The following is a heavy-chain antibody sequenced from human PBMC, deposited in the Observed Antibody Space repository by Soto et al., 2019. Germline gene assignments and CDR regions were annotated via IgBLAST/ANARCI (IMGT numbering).Heavy chain of an antibody. CDR1: GFTFSTYS. D-gene: IGHD4-17*01. J-gene: IGHJ4*02. Sequence: PGGSLRLSCVGSGFTFSTYSFNWVRQAPGKGLEWVSSISSRSDIYYADSVKGRFTISRDNAKNSVSLQMNSLRAEDTAVYYCARDGTEYYGEYYDYWGQGIPVTVSS. CDR3: ARDGTEYYGEYYDY. V-gene: IGHV3-21*01. CDR2: ISSRSDI.